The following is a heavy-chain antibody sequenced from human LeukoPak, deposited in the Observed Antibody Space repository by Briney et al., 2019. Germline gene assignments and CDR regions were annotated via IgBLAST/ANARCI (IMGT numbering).Heavy chain of an antibody. CDR3: AKERRGFYMDA. CDR2: ISYDASSQ. J-gene: IGHJ6*03. CDR1: GFTFSNYA. Sequence: GGSLRLSCAASGFTFSNYAMHWARQAPGKGLEWVTPISYDASSQFYADSVKGRFTISRDNSKNTLYLQMNSLRAEDTAVYYCAKERRGFYMDAWGTGTTVTISS. V-gene: IGHV3-30*02.